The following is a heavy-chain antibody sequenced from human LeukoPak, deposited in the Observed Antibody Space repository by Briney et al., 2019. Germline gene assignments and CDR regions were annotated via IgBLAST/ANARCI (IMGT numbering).Heavy chain of an antibody. CDR2: IYPGDSDT. D-gene: IGHD6-13*01. J-gene: IGHJ4*02. V-gene: IGHV5-51*01. CDR1: GYSFTSYW. CDR3: ARHEQQLVLHAGY. Sequence: GESLKISCKGSGYSFTSYWIGWVRQMPGKGLEWMGIIYPGDSDTRYSPSFQGQVTISADKSISTAYLQWSSLKASDTDMYYCARHEQQLVLHAGYWGQGTLVTVSS.